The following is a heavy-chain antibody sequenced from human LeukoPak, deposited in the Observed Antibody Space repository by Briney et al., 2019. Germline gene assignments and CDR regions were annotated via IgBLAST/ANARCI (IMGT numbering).Heavy chain of an antibody. V-gene: IGHV3-9*01. CDR1: GFTFDDYA. D-gene: IGHD6-19*01. CDR2: ISWNSGSI. J-gene: IGHJ3*02. Sequence: GGSLRLSCAASGFTFDDYAMHWVRQAPGKGLEWVSGISWNSGSIGYADSVKGRFTISRDNAKNSLYLQMNSLRAEDTALYYCAKDSTTSPSSCWGAFDIWGQGTMVTVSS. CDR3: AKDSTTSPSSCWGAFDI.